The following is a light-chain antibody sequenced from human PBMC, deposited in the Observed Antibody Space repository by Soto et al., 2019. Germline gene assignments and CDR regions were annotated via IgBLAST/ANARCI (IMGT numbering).Light chain of an antibody. CDR3: RQYNYWPPHT. CDR1: QSVNSN. J-gene: IGKJ2*01. CDR2: GAS. V-gene: IGKV3-15*01. Sequence: EIVMTQSPATLSVSPGERATLSCRASQSVNSNLAWYQQKPGQAPRLLIYGASTRATGIPARFSGSGSGTEFTLNISSLQSEDFAVYYCRQYNYWPPHTFGQGTKLEIK.